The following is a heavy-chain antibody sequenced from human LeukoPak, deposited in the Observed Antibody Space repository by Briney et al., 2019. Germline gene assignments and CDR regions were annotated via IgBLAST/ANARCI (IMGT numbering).Heavy chain of an antibody. CDR1: GFTFTYYG. Sequence: GGSLSLSCGASGFTFTYYGMHWVREAPGKGLEWVTFVRSDGSDKYYADSAKGRFPFHRDNSKNTVYLQMNSLRPEDTAVYYCVRDRDWAFDYWGQGSLVTVSS. V-gene: IGHV3-30*02. D-gene: IGHD2-21*02. CDR2: VRSDGSDK. CDR3: VRDRDWAFDY. J-gene: IGHJ4*02.